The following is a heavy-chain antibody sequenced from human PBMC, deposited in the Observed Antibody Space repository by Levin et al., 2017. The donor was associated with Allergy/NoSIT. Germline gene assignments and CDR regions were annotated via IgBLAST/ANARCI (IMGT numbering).Heavy chain of an antibody. D-gene: IGHD6-6*01. Sequence: GESLKISCAASGFTFSDHNMDWVRQDPGKGLEWVGRSRDKVNSYTTEYAASVKGRFTISRDDSKNSLYLQVNTLKTEDTAVYYCARELHESGSSVRYFDFWGRGTLVTVSS. CDR1: GFTFSDHN. V-gene: IGHV3-72*01. J-gene: IGHJ2*01. CDR2: SRDKVNSYTT. CDR3: ARELHESGSSVRYFDF.